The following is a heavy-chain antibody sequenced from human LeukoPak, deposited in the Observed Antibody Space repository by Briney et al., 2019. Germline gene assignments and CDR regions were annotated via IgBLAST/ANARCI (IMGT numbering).Heavy chain of an antibody. CDR3: ARALDNYDFWSGYYC. Sequence: ASVKVSCKASGGTFSSYAISWVRQAPGQGLEWMGGIIPIFGTANYAQKFQGRVTITADESTSTAYMELSSLRSEDTAVYYCARALDNYDFWSGYYCWGQGTLVTVSS. D-gene: IGHD3-3*01. CDR2: IIPIFGTA. V-gene: IGHV1-69*13. CDR1: GGTFSSYA. J-gene: IGHJ4*02.